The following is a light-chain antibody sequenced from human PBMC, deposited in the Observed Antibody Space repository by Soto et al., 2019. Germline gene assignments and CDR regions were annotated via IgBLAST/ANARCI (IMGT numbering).Light chain of an antibody. V-gene: IGKV3-20*01. CDR1: QSISSSY. CDR2: GAS. J-gene: IGKJ5*01. CDR3: QQYGSSPRVT. Sequence: EMMLTQHPGTLCLSPDERATLACRSSQSISSSYLAWYQQKPGQAPRLLIYGASNRATDIPDRFSGRGSGTDFTLTISRLEPEDFAVYYCQQYGSSPRVTFGQGTRLEIK.